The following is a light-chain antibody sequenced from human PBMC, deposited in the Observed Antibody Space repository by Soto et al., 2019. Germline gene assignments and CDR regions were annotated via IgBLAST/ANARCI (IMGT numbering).Light chain of an antibody. CDR2: DVS. Sequence: QSVLTQPASVSGSPGQSITISCTGTSSDVGGYNYVSWYQQHPGKAPKLMIYDVSNRPSGVSNSFSGSKSGNTASLTISGLQAEDEADYCCSSYTSSSTLLYVFGTGTKVTVL. J-gene: IGLJ1*01. V-gene: IGLV2-14*03. CDR1: SSDVGGYNY. CDR3: SSYTSSSTLLYV.